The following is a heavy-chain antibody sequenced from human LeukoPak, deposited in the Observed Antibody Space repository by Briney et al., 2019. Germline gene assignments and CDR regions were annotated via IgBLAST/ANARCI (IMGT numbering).Heavy chain of an antibody. CDR2: IYTSGST. J-gene: IGHJ5*02. CDR3: ARGNGYAFDWFDP. V-gene: IGHV4-4*07. D-gene: IGHD5-12*01. Sequence: SETLSLTCTVSGGSISSYYWSWIRQPAGKGLEWIGRIYTSGSTNYNPSLKSRVTMSLDTSKNQFSLRLSSATAADTAVYYCARGNGYAFDWFDPWGQGTLVTVSS. CDR1: GGSISSYY.